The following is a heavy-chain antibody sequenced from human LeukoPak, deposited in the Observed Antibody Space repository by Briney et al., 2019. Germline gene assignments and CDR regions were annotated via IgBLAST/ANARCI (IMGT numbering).Heavy chain of an antibody. CDR2: INRDGSDT. CDR1: GFTFTDYW. CDR3: ARDFLDRGP. D-gene: IGHD3-10*01. J-gene: IGHJ5*02. Sequence: GGSLRLSCAVSGFTFTDYWMHWVRQAPGKGLVWVSGINRDGSDTRYADSVKGRFTVSRDNAKNTLYLQMNNLRAEDTAVYFCARDFLDRGPWGQGTLVTVSS. V-gene: IGHV3-74*01.